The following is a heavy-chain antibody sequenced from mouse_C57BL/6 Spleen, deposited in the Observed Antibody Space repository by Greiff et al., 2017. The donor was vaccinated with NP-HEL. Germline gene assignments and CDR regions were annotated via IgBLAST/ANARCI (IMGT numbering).Heavy chain of an antibody. D-gene: IGHD1-1*01. CDR3: ASGNYYGSSYLYAMDY. J-gene: IGHJ4*01. CDR1: GYAFSSSW. V-gene: IGHV1-82*01. CDR2: IYPGDGDT. Sequence: VQLQQSGPELVKPGASVKISCKASGYAFSSSWMNWVKQRPGKGLEWIGRIYPGDGDTNYNGKFKGKATLTADKSSSTAYMQLSSLTSEDSAVYFCASGNYYGSSYLYAMDYWGQGTSVTVSS.